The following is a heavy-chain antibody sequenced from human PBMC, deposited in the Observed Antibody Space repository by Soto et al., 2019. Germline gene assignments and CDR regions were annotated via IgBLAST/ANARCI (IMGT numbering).Heavy chain of an antibody. V-gene: IGHV4-30-2*01. D-gene: IGHD6-13*01. CDR2: IYHSGST. CDR1: GGSISSGGYS. CDR3: ARIAAAGTYFQH. J-gene: IGHJ1*01. Sequence: SETLSLTCTVSGGSISSGGYSWSWIRQPPGKGLEWIGEIYHSGSTNYNPSLKSRVTISVDKSKNQFSLKLSSVTAADTAVYYCARIAAAGTYFQHWGQGTLVTVSS.